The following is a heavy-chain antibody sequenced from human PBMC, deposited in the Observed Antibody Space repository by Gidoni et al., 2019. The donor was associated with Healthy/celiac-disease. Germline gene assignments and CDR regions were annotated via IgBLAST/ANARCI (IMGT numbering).Heavy chain of an antibody. J-gene: IGHJ3*02. Sequence: SGFTFSSYAMSWVRQAPGKGLEWVSAISGSGGSTYYADSVKGRFTISRDNSKNTLYLQMNSLRAEDTAVYYCANFGIVPRPEAFDIWGQGTMVTVSS. CDR3: ANFGIVPRPEAFDI. V-gene: IGHV3-23*01. D-gene: IGHD2-8*01. CDR2: ISGSGGST. CDR1: GFTFSSYA.